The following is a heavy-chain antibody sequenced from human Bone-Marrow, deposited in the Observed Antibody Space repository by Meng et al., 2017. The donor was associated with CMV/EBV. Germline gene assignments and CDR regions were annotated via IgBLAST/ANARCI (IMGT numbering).Heavy chain of an antibody. V-gene: IGHV3-30*02. D-gene: IGHD6-13*01. Sequence: GESLKISCAASGFTFSTYGMHWVRQAPGKGLEWVAFIRHDGGNKYYADSVKGRFTISRDNSKNTAYLQMNSLSAEDTAVYYCAKIPLLIADTGTGVDWGQGTLVTVSS. CDR1: GFTFSTYG. J-gene: IGHJ4*02. CDR2: IRHDGGNK. CDR3: AKIPLLIADTGTGVD.